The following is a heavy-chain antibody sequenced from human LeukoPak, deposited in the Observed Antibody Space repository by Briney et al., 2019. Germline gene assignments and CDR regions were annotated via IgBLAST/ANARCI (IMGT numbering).Heavy chain of an antibody. V-gene: IGHV3-7*01. CDR2: IKEDGSEK. J-gene: IGHJ4*02. D-gene: IGHD3-22*01. Sequence: GGSLRLSCAASGFTFSSYWMSWVRQAPGKGLEWVANIKEDGSEKYYVDSVKGRFTISRDNAKNSLYLQMNILRAEDTAVYYCARVLHYYASSTYYTDITGYFFDYWGQGSLVTVSS. CDR3: ARVLHYYASSTYYTDITGYFFDY. CDR1: GFTFSSYW.